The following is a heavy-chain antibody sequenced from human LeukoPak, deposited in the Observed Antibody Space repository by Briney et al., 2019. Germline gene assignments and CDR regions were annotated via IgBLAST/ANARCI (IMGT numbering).Heavy chain of an antibody. CDR1: GGSISSYY. D-gene: IGHD3-10*01. V-gene: IGHV4-59*08. J-gene: IGHJ2*01. CDR3: ARLAKGTMVRGVRYFDL. CDR2: IYYSGST. Sequence: PSETLSLTCTVSGGSISSYYWSWIRQPPGKGLEWIGYIYYSGSTNYNPSLKSRVTISVDTSKNQFSLRLSSVTAADTAVYYCARLAKGTMVRGVRYFDLWGRGTLVTVSS.